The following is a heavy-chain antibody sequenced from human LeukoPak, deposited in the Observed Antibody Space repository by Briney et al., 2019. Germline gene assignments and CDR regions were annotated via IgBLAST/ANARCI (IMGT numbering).Heavy chain of an antibody. V-gene: IGHV3-7*01. CDR3: AREGSDWNYYYYMDV. J-gene: IGHJ6*03. D-gene: IGHD6-19*01. CDR2: IKQDGSEK. Sequence: AGGSLRLSCAASGFTFSSYWMSWVRQAPGKGVEGVANIKQDGSEKYYVDSVKGRFTISRDNAKNSLYLQMNSLRAEDTAVYYCAREGSDWNYYYYMDVWGKGTTVTISS. CDR1: GFTFSSYW.